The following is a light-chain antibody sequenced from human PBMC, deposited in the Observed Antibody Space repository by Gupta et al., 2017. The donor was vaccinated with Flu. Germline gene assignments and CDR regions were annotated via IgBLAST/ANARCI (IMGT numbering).Light chain of an antibody. V-gene: IGLV6-57*03. CDR2: EDN. Sequence: NFMLTQPHSVSESPGKTVTISCTRTSGSIASNYVQWYHQRPGSAPSTVIYEDNQRPSVVPDRFSGSIDSSSNSASLPISGLRTEDEADYYCQSYDTTTRWVFGGGTKLTVL. CDR1: SGSIASNY. J-gene: IGLJ3*02. CDR3: QSYDTTTRWV.